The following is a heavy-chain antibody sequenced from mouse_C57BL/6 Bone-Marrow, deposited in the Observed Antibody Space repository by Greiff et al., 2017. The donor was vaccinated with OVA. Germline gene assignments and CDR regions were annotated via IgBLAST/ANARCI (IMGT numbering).Heavy chain of an antibody. CDR1: GYTFTDYY. V-gene: IGHV1-76*01. J-gene: IGHJ3*01. CDR2: IYPGSGNT. Sequence: VQLQESGAELVRPGASVKLSCKASGYTFTDYYINWVKQRPGQGLEWIARIYPGSGNTYYNEKFKGKATLTAEKSSSTAYMQLSSLTSEDSAVYFCARDGYDRAWFAYWGQGTVVTVSA. CDR3: ARDGYDRAWFAY. D-gene: IGHD2-2*01.